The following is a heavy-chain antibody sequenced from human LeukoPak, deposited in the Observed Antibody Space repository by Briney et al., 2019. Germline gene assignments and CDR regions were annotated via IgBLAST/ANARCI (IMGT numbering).Heavy chain of an antibody. CDR3: ARDLPDTAMVIGWFDP. Sequence: SQTLSLTCVISGDSVSSNSAAWNWIRQSPSRGLEWLGRTYYRSKWYNDYAVSVKSRITINPDTSKNQFSLQLNSVTPEDTAVYYCARDLPDTAMVIGWFDPWGQGTLVTVSS. D-gene: IGHD5-18*01. CDR2: TYYRSKWYN. J-gene: IGHJ5*02. CDR1: GDSVSSNSAA. V-gene: IGHV6-1*01.